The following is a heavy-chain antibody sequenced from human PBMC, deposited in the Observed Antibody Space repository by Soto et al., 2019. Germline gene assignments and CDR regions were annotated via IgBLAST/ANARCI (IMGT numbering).Heavy chain of an antibody. D-gene: IGHD2-8*01. CDR1: GGTFSSYA. CDR3: AREDCTNGVCYTSSFDY. J-gene: IGHJ4*02. CDR2: IIPIFGTA. Sequence: SVKVSCKASGGTFSSYAISWVRQAPGQGLEWMGGIIPIFGTANYAQKFQGRVTITADESTSTAYMELSSLRSEDTAVYYCAREDCTNGVCYTSSFDYWGQGTLVTVSS. V-gene: IGHV1-69*13.